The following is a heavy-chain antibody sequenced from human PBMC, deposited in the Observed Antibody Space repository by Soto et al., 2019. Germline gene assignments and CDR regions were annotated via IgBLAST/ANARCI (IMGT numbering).Heavy chain of an antibody. CDR2: IYYSGST. CDR3: ASPPGGGAVWAFDY. J-gene: IGHJ4*02. Sequence: PSETLSLTCTVSGGSISSGDYYWSWIRQPPGKGLEWIGYIYYSGSTYYNPSLKSRVTISVDTSKNQFSLKLSSVTAADTAVYYCASPPGGGAVWAFDYWGQGTLVTVSS. D-gene: IGHD3-16*01. V-gene: IGHV4-30-4*01. CDR1: GGSISSGDYY.